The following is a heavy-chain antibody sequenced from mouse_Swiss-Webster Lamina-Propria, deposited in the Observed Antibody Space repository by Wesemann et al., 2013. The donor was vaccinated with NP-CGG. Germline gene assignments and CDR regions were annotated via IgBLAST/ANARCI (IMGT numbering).Heavy chain of an antibody. J-gene: IGHJ2*01. V-gene: IGHV3-6*02. CDR2: ISYDGSN. D-gene: IGHD4-1*01. Sequence: DVQLQESGPGLVKPSQSLSLTCSVTGYSITSGYYWNWIRQFPGNKLEWMGYISYDGSNNYNPSLKNRISITRDTSKNQFFLKLNSVTTEDTATYYCARWVDYWGQGTTLTVSS. CDR3: ARWVDY. CDR1: GYSITSGYY.